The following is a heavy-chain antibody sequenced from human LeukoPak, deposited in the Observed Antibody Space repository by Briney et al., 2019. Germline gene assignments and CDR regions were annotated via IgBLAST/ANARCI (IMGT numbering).Heavy chain of an antibody. D-gene: IGHD2-21*02. V-gene: IGHV5-51*01. CDR3: ARHEVCGGDCSYFGY. CDR1: GYRFTSYW. Sequence: GASLKISCKGSGYRFTSYWIGWVRQMPGKGLEWMGIIYPGDSDTRYSPSFQGQVTISADKSISTAYLQWSSLKASDTAMYYCARHEVCGGDCSYFGYWGQGSLVTVSS. J-gene: IGHJ4*02. CDR2: IYPGDSDT.